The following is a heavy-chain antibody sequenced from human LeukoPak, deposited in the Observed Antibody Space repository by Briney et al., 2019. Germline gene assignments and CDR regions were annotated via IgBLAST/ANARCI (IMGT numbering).Heavy chain of an antibody. CDR1: GFTFSSYG. CDR3: AKPPWTGTPAFDI. D-gene: IGHD1-1*01. V-gene: IGHV3-30*18. Sequence: GRSLRLSCAASGFTFSSYGMHWVRQAPGKGLEWVAVMSYDGSNKYYADSVKGRFTISRDNSKNTLYLQMNSLRAEDTAVYYCAKPPWTGTPAFDIWGQGTMVTVSS. J-gene: IGHJ3*02. CDR2: MSYDGSNK.